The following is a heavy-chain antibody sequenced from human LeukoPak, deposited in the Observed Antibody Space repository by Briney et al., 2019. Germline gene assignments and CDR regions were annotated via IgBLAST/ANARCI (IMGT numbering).Heavy chain of an antibody. Sequence: SQTLSLTCAVSGGSISSGGYSWSWIRQPPGKGLEWIGYIYHSGSTYYNPSLKSRVTISVDRSKNQFSLKLSSVTAADTAVYYCARDGAAAGTGGWVWFDPWGQGTLVTVSS. D-gene: IGHD6-13*01. J-gene: IGHJ5*02. V-gene: IGHV4-30-2*01. CDR1: GGSISSGGYS. CDR2: IYHSGST. CDR3: ARDGAAAGTGGWVWFDP.